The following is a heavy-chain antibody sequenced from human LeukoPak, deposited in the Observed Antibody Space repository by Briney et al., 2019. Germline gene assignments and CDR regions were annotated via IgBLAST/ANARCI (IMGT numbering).Heavy chain of an antibody. D-gene: IGHD3-22*01. CDR2: ISGSGGST. CDR1: GFTFSSYA. V-gene: IGHV3-23*01. J-gene: IGHJ4*02. Sequence: GGSLRLSCAASGFTFSSYAMSWVRQAPGKGLEWVSAISGSGGSTYYADSVKGRFTISRDNSKNTLYLQMNSLRAEDTAVYYCAKGDLYDSSGTIDYWGQGTLVTVSS. CDR3: AKGDLYDSSGTIDY.